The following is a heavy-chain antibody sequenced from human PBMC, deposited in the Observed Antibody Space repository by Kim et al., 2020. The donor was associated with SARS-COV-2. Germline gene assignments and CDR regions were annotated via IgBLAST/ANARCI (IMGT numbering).Heavy chain of an antibody. CDR2: IDPSDSYT. V-gene: IGHV5-10-1*01. CDR3: ARLRGPREPSDY. Sequence: GESLKISCKGSGYSFTSYWISWVRQMPGKGLELMGRIDPSDSYTNYSPSLQGHVTISADKSISTAYLQWRSLKASDTAMYYCARLRGPREPSDYWGQGTLVTVSS. D-gene: IGHD1-26*01. CDR1: GYSFTSYW. J-gene: IGHJ4*02.